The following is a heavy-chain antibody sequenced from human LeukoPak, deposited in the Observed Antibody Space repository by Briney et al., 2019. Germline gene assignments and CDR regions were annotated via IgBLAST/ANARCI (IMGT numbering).Heavy chain of an antibody. J-gene: IGHJ4*02. CDR1: GFTFSTYS. CDR2: VKSKTDGGTT. D-gene: IGHD6-13*01. V-gene: IGHV3-15*01. Sequence: GGSLRLSCAASGFTFSTYSMNWVRQAPGKGLEWVGRVKSKTDGGTTDYAAPVKGRFTISRDDSKNTLYLQMNSLKTEDTTVYYCATDPDSSAPITSAGIDYWGQGTLVTVSS. CDR3: ATDPDSSAPITSAGIDY.